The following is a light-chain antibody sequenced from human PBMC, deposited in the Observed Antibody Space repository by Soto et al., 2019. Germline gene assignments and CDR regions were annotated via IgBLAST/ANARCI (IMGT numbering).Light chain of an antibody. CDR2: RNS. J-gene: IGLJ2*01. CDR1: SYNIGAGYE. CDR3: QSYDSSLTAL. V-gene: IGLV1-40*01. Sequence: QSVLTQPPSVSGAPGQRVTISCTGNSYNIGAGYEVHWYQQLPGTAPKLLIYRNSNRPSGVPDRFSGSKFGTLASLAITGLQAEDEAEYYCQSYDSSLTALFGGGTKLTVL.